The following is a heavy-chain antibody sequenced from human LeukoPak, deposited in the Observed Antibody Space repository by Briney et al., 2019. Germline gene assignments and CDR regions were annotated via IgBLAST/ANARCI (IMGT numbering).Heavy chain of an antibody. CDR2: INHSGST. V-gene: IGHV4-34*01. CDR1: GGSFSGYY. CDR3: ARGRITMVRGVYRHNWFDP. Sequence: PSETLSLTCAVYGGSFSGYYWSWIRQPPGKGLEWIGEINHSGSTNYNPSLKSRVTISVDTSKHQFSLKLSSVTAADTAVYYCARGRITMVRGVYRHNWFDPWGQGTLVTVSS. J-gene: IGHJ5*02. D-gene: IGHD3-10*01.